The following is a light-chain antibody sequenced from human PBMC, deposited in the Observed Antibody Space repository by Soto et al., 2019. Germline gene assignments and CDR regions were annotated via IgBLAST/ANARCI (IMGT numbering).Light chain of an antibody. CDR3: GSYTSSSTHV. Sequence: QSALTQPASVSGSPGQSITISCTGTSSDVGAYNFVSWYQQHPGKVPKLMIFEVSSRPSGVSDRFSGSKSGNTASLTISGLQAEDEGDYYCGSYTSSSTHVFGSGTKLTVL. CDR2: EVS. CDR1: SSDVGAYNF. J-gene: IGLJ1*01. V-gene: IGLV2-14*03.